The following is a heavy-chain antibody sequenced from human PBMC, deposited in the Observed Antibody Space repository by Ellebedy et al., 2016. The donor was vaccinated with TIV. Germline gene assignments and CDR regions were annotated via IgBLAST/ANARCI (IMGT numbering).Heavy chain of an antibody. CDR3: ARYSYGYLGY. CDR2: IYSGGST. J-gene: IGHJ4*02. V-gene: IGHV3-53*01. D-gene: IGHD5-18*01. CDR1: GFTVSSNY. Sequence: GESLKISCAASGFTVSSNYMSWVRQAPGKGLEWVSVIYSGGSTYYADSVKGRFTISRDNSKNTLYLQMNSLRAEDTAVYYCARYSYGYLGYWGQGTLVTVSS.